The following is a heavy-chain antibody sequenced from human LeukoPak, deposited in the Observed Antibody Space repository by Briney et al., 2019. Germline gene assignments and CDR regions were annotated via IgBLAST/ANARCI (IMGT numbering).Heavy chain of an antibody. CDR2: IYNSGST. CDR3: ARDVGATPGYFDY. J-gene: IGHJ4*02. D-gene: IGHD1-26*01. V-gene: IGHV4-61*01. Sequence: SQTLSLTCTVSGGSISSGSYYWSWIRQPPGKGLEWIGYIYNSGSTNYNPSLKSRVTISVDTSKNQFSLKLSSVTAADTAVYYCARDVGATPGYFDYWGQGTLVTVSS. CDR1: GGSISSGSYY.